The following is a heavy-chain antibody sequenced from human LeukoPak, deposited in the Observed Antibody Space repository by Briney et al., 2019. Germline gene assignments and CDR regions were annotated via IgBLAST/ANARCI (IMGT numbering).Heavy chain of an antibody. CDR2: ISSSSSYI. CDR3: ARDGYYYGSGSSLANDY. Sequence: GGSLRLSCAASGFTFSSYSMNWVRQAPGKGLEWVSSISSSSSYIYYADSVKGRFTISRDNAKNSLYLQMNSLRAEDTAVYYCARDGYYYGSGSSLANDYWGQGTLVTVSS. J-gene: IGHJ4*02. V-gene: IGHV3-21*01. D-gene: IGHD3-10*01. CDR1: GFTFSSYS.